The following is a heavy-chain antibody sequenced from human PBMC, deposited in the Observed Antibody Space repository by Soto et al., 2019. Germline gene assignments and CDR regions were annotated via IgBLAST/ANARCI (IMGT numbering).Heavy chain of an antibody. CDR2: IFSNDEK. CDR3: ARHGRGVGARPLDY. J-gene: IGHJ4*02. CDR1: GFSLSNARMG. D-gene: IGHD1-26*01. Sequence: SGPTLVNPTETLTLTCTVSGFSLSNARMGVTWIRQPPGKALEWLAHIFSNDEKSYSTSLKSRLTISKDTSKSQVVLTMTNMDPVDTATYYCARHGRGVGARPLDYWGQGTLVTVSS. V-gene: IGHV2-26*01.